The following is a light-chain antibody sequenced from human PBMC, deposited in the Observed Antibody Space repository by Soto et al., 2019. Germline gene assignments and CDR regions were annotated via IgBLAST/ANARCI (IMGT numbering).Light chain of an antibody. CDR1: QGISNW. Sequence: DMPLTQSPSSVSASVGDRVTITCRASQGISNWLAWYQQKPGKAPKLLIYGASNLQSWVPSRFSGGGSGTHFTLIISSLQPEDFATYYCQQTNTFLPLTFGGGTKVEIK. CDR3: QQTNTFLPLT. CDR2: GAS. V-gene: IGKV1-12*01. J-gene: IGKJ4*01.